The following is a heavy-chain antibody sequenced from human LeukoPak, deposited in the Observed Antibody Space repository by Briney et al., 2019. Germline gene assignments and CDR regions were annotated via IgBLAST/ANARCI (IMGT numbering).Heavy chain of an antibody. CDR3: ARDYGPETFDY. Sequence: GGSLRLSCGASGFTFSRTWMHWVRQAPGKGLVCVSRINSDGTSTVYADSVKGRFTISRDNAKNTVYLQMSGLGVDDTAVYYCARDYGPETFDYWGQGTLVTVSS. CDR1: GFTFSRTW. CDR2: INSDGTST. D-gene: IGHD3-16*01. J-gene: IGHJ4*02. V-gene: IGHV3-74*01.